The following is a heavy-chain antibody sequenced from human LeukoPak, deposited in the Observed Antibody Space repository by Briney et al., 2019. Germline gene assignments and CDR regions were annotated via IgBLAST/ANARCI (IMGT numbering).Heavy chain of an antibody. J-gene: IGHJ5*02. D-gene: IGHD2-15*01. CDR1: GFTFSNYA. CDR2: IYGSDDKT. V-gene: IGHV3-23*01. Sequence: GSLRLSSVASGFTFSNYATSWGRPAPGQGVELGVVIYGSDDKTDYGDAVKGRFTISKDNSKNTLYLQMNSLRADDTAVYYCAKTQGYFDAWGQGTLVTVSS. CDR3: AKTQGYFDA.